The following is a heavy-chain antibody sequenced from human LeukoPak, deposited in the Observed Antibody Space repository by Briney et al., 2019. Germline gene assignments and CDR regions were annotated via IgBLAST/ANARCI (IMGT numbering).Heavy chain of an antibody. D-gene: IGHD1/OR15-1a*01. V-gene: IGHV4-39*01. J-gene: IGHJ6*02. CDR1: GGSISSSSYY. Sequence: SETLSLTCSVSGGSISSSSYYWGWIRQPPGKGLEWIETIYYGVSPYYNPSIKSRVTISVDTSKNQFSLKLTSVTAADTAVYYCARHGPEQYYYYYGMDVWGQGTTVTVSS. CDR2: IYYGVSP. CDR3: ARHGPEQYYYYYGMDV.